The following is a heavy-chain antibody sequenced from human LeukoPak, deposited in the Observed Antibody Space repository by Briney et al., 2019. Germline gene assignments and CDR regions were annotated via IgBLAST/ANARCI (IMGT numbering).Heavy chain of an antibody. V-gene: IGHV1-18*01. CDR3: ARGTHYYYYYYMDV. CDR2: ISAYDGNT. D-gene: IGHD1-1*01. J-gene: IGHJ6*03. CDR1: GYTFTSYG. Sequence: ASVTVSCTASGYTFTSYGIGWVRQAPGQGLEWMGWISAYDGNTNYAQKLQGRVTMTTDTSTSTAYMELRSLRSDDTAVYYCARGTHYYYYYYMDVWGKGTTVTVSS.